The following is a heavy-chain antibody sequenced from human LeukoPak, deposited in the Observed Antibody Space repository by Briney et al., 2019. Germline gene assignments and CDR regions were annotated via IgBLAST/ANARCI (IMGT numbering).Heavy chain of an antibody. V-gene: IGHV3-30*04. D-gene: IGHD5-24*01. CDR2: ISYDGRNK. J-gene: IGHJ4*02. Sequence: GGSLRLSCAASGFTFSSYAMHWVRQAPGKGLEWVAVISYDGRNKSYADSVKGRFTISRDNPKNTLYLQMNSLRAEDTAVYYCARVRDGYNLYFDYWGQGTLVTVSS. CDR1: GFTFSSYA. CDR3: ARVRDGYNLYFDY.